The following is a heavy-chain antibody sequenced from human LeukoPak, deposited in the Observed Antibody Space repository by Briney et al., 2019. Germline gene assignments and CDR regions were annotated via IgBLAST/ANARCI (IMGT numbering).Heavy chain of an antibody. V-gene: IGHV1-18*04. D-gene: IGHD3-10*01. CDR1: GYTFTGCY. Sequence: ASVKVSCKASGYTFTGCYMHWVRQAPGQGLEGMGWISAYNGKTNYAQKLQGRVTMNADTSTSTAYMELRSLRSDDTAVYDCARDYYCSGSYATMGYYYYYMDVWGKGTTVTISS. J-gene: IGHJ6*03. CDR2: ISAYNGKT. CDR3: ARDYYCSGSYATMGYYYYYMDV.